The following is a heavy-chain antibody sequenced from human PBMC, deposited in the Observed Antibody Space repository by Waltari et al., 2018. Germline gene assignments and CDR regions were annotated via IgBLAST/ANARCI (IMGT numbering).Heavy chain of an antibody. V-gene: IGHV3-74*01. J-gene: IGHJ5*02. D-gene: IGHD2-2*01. CDR1: GFTFSSYW. CDR2: ISTDGRST. CDR3: ARDPVVPKADNWFDP. Sequence: QVVESGGGLVQPGGSLRLYCAASGFTFSSYWMHWVRQATGKGLVWVSRISTDGRSTNYADSVKGRLTISRDNAKNTLYLQMNSLRAEDTAVYYCARDPVVPKADNWFDPWGQGTLVTVSS.